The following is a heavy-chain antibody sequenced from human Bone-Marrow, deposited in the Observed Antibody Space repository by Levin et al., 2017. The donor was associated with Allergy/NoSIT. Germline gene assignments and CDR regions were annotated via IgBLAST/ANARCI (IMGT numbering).Heavy chain of an antibody. CDR2: IYFTGIT. J-gene: IGHJ3*02. CDR1: GGSIRGLNW. Sequence: GSLRLSCAVSGGSIRGLNWWSWVRQTPGKGLEWLGEIYFTGITNYNPSFESRVTMSVDESKNQFALNLKSVTAADTAVYYCVRDCSGGSCPSAGYDAFDIWGQGTLVTVSS. D-gene: IGHD2-15*01. CDR3: VRDCSGGSCPSAGYDAFDI. V-gene: IGHV4-4*02.